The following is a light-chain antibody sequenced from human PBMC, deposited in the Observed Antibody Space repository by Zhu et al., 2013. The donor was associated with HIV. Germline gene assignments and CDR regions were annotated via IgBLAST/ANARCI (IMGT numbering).Light chain of an antibody. V-gene: IGKV3-15*01. CDR3: QHYNKWPRT. J-gene: IGKJ1*01. CDR2: DAS. CDR1: QNVNRD. Sequence: EIVMTQSPATLSVSPGERATLSCWASQNVNRDLAWYQHKPGQAPRLLIHDASTEGHWYSQPGSVAAGLGQTSLSRSAAYSLKTLLLYYCQHYNKWPRTFGQGTKVEIK.